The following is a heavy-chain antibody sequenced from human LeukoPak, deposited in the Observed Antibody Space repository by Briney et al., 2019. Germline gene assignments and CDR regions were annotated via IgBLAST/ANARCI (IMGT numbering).Heavy chain of an antibody. J-gene: IGHJ3*02. Sequence: KSSETLSLTCTVSGGSISSSSYYWGWIRQPPGKGLEWIGSIYYSGSTYYNPSLKSRVTISVDTSKNQFSLKLSSVTAADTAVYYCARDPRRDYYGSGSYWHDAFDIWGQGTMVTVSS. CDR2: IYYSGST. V-gene: IGHV4-39*07. CDR1: GGSISSSSYY. D-gene: IGHD3-10*01. CDR3: ARDPRRDYYGSGSYWHDAFDI.